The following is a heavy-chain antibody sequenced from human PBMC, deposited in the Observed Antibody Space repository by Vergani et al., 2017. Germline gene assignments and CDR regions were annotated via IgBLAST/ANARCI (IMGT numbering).Heavy chain of an antibody. CDR3: ARDLEVGATGWFDP. J-gene: IGHJ5*02. CDR1: GGSISSYY. D-gene: IGHD1-26*01. Sequence: QLQLQESGPGLVKPSETLSLTCTVSGGSISSYYWSWIRQPPGKGLEWIGYIYYSGSTNYNPSLKSRVTISVDTSKNQFSLKLSSVTAADTAAYYCARDLEVGATGWFDPWGQGTLVTFSS. CDR2: IYYSGST. V-gene: IGHV4-59*01.